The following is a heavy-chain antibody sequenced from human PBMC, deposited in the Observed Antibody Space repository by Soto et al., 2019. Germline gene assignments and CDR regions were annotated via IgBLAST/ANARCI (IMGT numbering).Heavy chain of an antibody. CDR3: ARIAVAESFDY. CDR2: ISAYNGNT. Sequence: ASGKVSCKASGYTFTSYDIIWVRQAPGQGLEWMGWISAYNGNTNYAQKLQGRVTMTTDTSTSTAYMELRSLRSDDTAVYYCARIAVAESFDYWGQGTLVTVSS. CDR1: GYTFTSYD. V-gene: IGHV1-18*01. J-gene: IGHJ4*02. D-gene: IGHD6-19*01.